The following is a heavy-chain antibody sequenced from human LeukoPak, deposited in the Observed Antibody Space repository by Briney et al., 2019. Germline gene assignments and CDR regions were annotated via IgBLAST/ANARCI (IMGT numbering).Heavy chain of an antibody. D-gene: IGHD5-12*01. Sequence: GGSLRLSCAASGFTFSDYYMSWIRQAPGKGLEWVSYISSTTTYTYYADSVKGRFTISRDNAKNSLYLQMNSLRPEDTAAYYCARDIVATSHEYWGQGILVTVSS. CDR3: ARDIVATSHEY. J-gene: IGHJ4*02. CDR1: GFTFSDYY. CDR2: ISSTTTYT. V-gene: IGHV3-11*06.